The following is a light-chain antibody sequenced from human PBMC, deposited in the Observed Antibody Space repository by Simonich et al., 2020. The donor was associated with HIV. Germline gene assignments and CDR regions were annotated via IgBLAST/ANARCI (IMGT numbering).Light chain of an antibody. J-gene: IGKJ1*01. CDR1: QSVSSN. CDR3: QQSYSSPWT. CDR2: GAS. Sequence: EIVMTQSPATLSVSPGERATLSCRANQSVSSNLAWYQQKPGQAPRLLIYGASPRATGIPARCSGNGSGTDFTLTISSLQPEDFATYDCQQSYSSPWTFGQGTKVEIK. V-gene: IGKV3D-15*01.